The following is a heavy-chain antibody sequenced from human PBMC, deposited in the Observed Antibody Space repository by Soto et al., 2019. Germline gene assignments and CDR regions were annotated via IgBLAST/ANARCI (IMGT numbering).Heavy chain of an antibody. Sequence: QVQLRESGPGLVKPSETLSLTCTVSGAYMRNDYYYWSWVRQNPGKDLEWIGHMHHSGRTHYNPSLKSRVAISVDTSKNQFSLYLNSVTAADTAVYYCARWVEVSLDYFDSWGQGTPVTVSS. V-gene: IGHV4-31*03. CDR3: ARWVEVSLDYFDS. D-gene: IGHD2-15*01. J-gene: IGHJ4*02. CDR1: GAYMRNDYYY. CDR2: MHHSGRT.